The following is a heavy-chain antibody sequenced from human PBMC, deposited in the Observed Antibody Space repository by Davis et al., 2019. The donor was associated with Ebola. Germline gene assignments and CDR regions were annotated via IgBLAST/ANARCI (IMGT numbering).Heavy chain of an antibody. Sequence: PGGSLRLSCQTSGYTFTTYWITWVRQLPGKGLEWIGRMDPTDSHSDFSPSFQGHVTISGDKSISPAYLQWRSLKTSDTAMYYCAAQGVRLTGVGYWGQGSLVIVSS. CDR1: GYTFTTYW. CDR3: AAQGVRLTGVGY. D-gene: IGHD3-10*01. V-gene: IGHV5-10-1*01. CDR2: MDPTDSHS. J-gene: IGHJ4*02.